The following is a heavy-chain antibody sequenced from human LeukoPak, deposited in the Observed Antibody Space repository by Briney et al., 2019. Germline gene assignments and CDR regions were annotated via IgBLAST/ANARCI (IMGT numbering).Heavy chain of an antibody. Sequence: ASVKVSCKASGYTFTSYGISWVRQAPGQGLEWMGWISAYNGNTNYAQKLQGRVTMTTDTSTSTAYMELRSLRSDDTAVYYCARDIVVVVAASGAFDIWGQGTMVTVSS. CDR2: ISAYNGNT. CDR3: ARDIVVVVAASGAFDI. D-gene: IGHD2-15*01. CDR1: GYTFTSYG. J-gene: IGHJ3*02. V-gene: IGHV1-18*01.